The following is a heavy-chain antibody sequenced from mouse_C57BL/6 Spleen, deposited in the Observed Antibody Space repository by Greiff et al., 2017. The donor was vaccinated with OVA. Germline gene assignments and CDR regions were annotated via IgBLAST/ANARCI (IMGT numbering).Heavy chain of an antibody. V-gene: IGHV1-55*01. CDR1: GYTFTSYW. J-gene: IGHJ2*01. CDR2: IYPSNGGT. Sequence: QVQLQQPGAELVKPGASVKMSCKASGYTFTSYWITWVKQRPGQGLEWIGDIYPSNGGTNYNEKFKSKATLTVDKSSSTAYMQLSSLTSEDSAVYYCARETTVVGDYFDYWGQGTTLTVSS. CDR3: ARETTVVGDYFDY. D-gene: IGHD1-1*01.